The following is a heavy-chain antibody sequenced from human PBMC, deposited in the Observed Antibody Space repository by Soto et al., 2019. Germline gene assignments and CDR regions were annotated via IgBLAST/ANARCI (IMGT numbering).Heavy chain of an antibody. CDR3: ASPPKPLDCYYCMEV. V-gene: IGHV1-69*12. CDR2: IIPIFGTA. J-gene: IGHJ6*02. Sequence: QVQQVQSGAEVKKPGSSVKVSCKASGGTFSSYAISWVRQAPGQGLEWMGGIIPIFGTANYAQKFQGSVTIPADESTSTSYMELSSLRSEDTAVYYCASPPKPLDCYYCMEVWGQGTTVTVSS. CDR1: GGTFSSYA.